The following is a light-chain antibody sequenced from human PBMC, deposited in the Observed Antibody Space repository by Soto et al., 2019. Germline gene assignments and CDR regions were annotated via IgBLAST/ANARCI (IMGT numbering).Light chain of an antibody. J-gene: IGLJ2*01. CDR2: EVS. V-gene: IGLV2-8*01. CDR3: SSYAGSNFVV. CDR1: SSDVGGYNY. Sequence: QSALTQPPSASGSPGQSVTISCTGTSSDVGGYNYVSWYQQHPGKAPKFMIYEVSKRTSGVPDRFSGSKSGNTASLTVSGLQAEDEADYYCSSYAGSNFVVFGGGTKVTVL.